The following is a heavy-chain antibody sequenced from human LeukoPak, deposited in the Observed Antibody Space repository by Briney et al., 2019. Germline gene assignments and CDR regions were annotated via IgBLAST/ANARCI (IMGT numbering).Heavy chain of an antibody. CDR3: ARVSTIAPTYYFDY. CDR1: GGSISSSSYY. CDR2: IYYSGGT. D-gene: IGHD6-13*01. V-gene: IGHV4-39*01. Sequence: SETLSLTCTVSGGSISSSSYYWGWIRQPPGKGLEWIGSIYYSGGTYYNPSLKSRVTISVDTSKNQFSLKLSSVTAADTAVYYCARVSTIAPTYYFDYWGQGTLVTVSS. J-gene: IGHJ4*02.